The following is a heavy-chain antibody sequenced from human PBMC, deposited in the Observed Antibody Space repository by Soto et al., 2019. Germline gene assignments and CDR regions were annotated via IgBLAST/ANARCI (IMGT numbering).Heavy chain of an antibody. J-gene: IGHJ6*02. D-gene: IGHD6-13*01. CDR1: GGTFSSYA. V-gene: IGHV1-69*06. CDR2: IIPIFGTA. CDR3: ARDDPHIAATRPYAYYYYGMDV. Sequence: SVKVSCKASGGTFSSYAISWVRQAPGQGLEWMGGIIPIFGTANYAQKFQGRVTITADKSTSTAYMELSSLRSEDTAVYYCARDDPHIAATRPYAYYYYGMDVWGQGTTVTVS.